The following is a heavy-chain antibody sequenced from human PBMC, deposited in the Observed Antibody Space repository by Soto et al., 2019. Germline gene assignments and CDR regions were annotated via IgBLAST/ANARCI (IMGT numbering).Heavy chain of an antibody. CDR3: ARQDRVVAEGRWFDP. D-gene: IGHD2-15*01. J-gene: IGHJ5*02. Sequence: PSETLSLTCTVSGYSISSGYHWAWIRQPPGKGLEWLGSVHYSGNTYYNPSLKSRLTISVDKSTNQFSLNLSSVTAADTAVYYCARQDRVVAEGRWFDPWGQGTLVTVS. CDR1: GYSISSGYH. CDR2: VHYSGNT. V-gene: IGHV4-38-2*02.